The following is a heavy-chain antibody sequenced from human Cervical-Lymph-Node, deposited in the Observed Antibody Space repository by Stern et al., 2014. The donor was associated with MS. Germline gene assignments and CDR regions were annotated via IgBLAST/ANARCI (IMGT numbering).Heavy chain of an antibody. Sequence: QVKLGQSGSEVKKPGASVKVSCKASEYTHNNYLIHWVRQAPGQRTDWMGVINPRGATNYAQKVQDRVTMTTDAATSTFYMELSRLRSEDTAVYYCAVRYCSGGRCYSVPDVWGQGTTVIVSS. J-gene: IGHJ6*02. V-gene: IGHV1-46*02. D-gene: IGHD2-15*01. CDR3: AVRYCSGGRCYSVPDV. CDR1: EYTHNNYL. CDR2: INPRGAT.